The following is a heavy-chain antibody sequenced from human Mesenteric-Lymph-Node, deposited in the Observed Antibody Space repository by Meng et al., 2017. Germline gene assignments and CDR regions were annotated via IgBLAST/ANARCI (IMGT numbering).Heavy chain of an antibody. J-gene: IGHJ4*02. CDR3: ARGPRRFWSGYRLYYFDN. CDR2: ISAYNGNT. V-gene: IGHV1-18*04. Sequence: QVQLVQSGAEVKKPGASVKVSCKASGYTFTSYGISWVRQAPGQGLEWMGWISAYNGNTNYAQKLQGRLTMTTDTSTSTAYMVLRSLRSDDTAVYYCARGPRRFWSGYRLYYFDNWGQGTLVTVSS. D-gene: IGHD3-3*01. CDR1: GYTFTSYG.